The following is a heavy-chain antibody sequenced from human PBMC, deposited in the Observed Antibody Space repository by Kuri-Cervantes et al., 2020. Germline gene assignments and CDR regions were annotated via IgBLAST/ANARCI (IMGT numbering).Heavy chain of an antibody. D-gene: IGHD3-22*01. J-gene: IGHJ5*02. CDR2: IIPILGIA. CDR1: GDTFSSYT. Sequence: SVKVSCKASGDTFSSYTISWVRQAPGQGLEWMGRIIPILGIANYAQKFQGRVTITADKSTSTAYMELSSLRSEDTAVYYCARDLAFYYDSSGLAGFDPWGQGTLVTVSS. CDR3: ARDLAFYYDSSGLAGFDP. V-gene: IGHV1-69*04.